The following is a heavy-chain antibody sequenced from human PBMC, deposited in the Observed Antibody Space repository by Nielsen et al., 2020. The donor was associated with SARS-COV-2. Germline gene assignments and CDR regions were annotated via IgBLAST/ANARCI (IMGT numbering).Heavy chain of an antibody. Sequence: GGSLRLSCAASGFTFSSYEMNWVRQAPGKGLEWVSYISSSGSTIYYADSVKGRFTISRDNVENSLHLQMNSLRAEDTAVYYCARGPVGYCSTTSCSWDYWGQGTLVTVSS. CDR2: ISSSGSTI. V-gene: IGHV3-48*03. J-gene: IGHJ4*02. D-gene: IGHD2-2*01. CDR1: GFTFSSYE. CDR3: ARGPVGYCSTTSCSWDY.